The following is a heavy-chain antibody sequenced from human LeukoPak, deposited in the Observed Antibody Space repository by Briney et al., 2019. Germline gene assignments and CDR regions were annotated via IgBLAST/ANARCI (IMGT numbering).Heavy chain of an antibody. CDR2: ISYDGSNK. Sequence: GGSLRLSCAASGFTFSSYGMHWVRQAPGKGLEWVAVISYDGSNKYYADSVKGRFTISRDNSKNTLYLQMNSLRAEDTAVYYCAKDSQRGYSGYDRNWFDPWGQGTLVTVSS. CDR3: AKDSQRGYSGYDRNWFDP. J-gene: IGHJ5*02. V-gene: IGHV3-30*18. CDR1: GFTFSSYG. D-gene: IGHD5-12*01.